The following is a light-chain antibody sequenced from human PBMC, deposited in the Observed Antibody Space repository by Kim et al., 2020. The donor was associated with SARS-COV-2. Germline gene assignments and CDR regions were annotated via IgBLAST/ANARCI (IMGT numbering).Light chain of an antibody. Sequence: QSLTISCTGTSGDVGSYDLVSWYQQHPGKAPKLMIYEATMRPSGISNRFSGSKSGNTASLTISGLQAEDEADYYCCSYAGSTTNYVFGTGTKVTVL. V-gene: IGLV2-23*01. CDR3: CSYAGSTTNYV. CDR2: EAT. CDR1: SGDVGSYDL. J-gene: IGLJ1*01.